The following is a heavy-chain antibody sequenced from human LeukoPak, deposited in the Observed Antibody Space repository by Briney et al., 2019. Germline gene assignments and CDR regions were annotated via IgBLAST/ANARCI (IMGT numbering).Heavy chain of an antibody. CDR2: IKQDGSEK. Sequence: GGSLRLSCAASGFTFSSYWMSWVRQAPGKGLEWVANIKQDGSEKYYVDSVKGRFTISRDNAKNSLYLQMNSLRAEDTAVYYCARGVERLLWFGESPYNLFDPWGRGTLVTVSS. V-gene: IGHV3-7*03. CDR3: ARGVERLLWFGESPYNLFDP. D-gene: IGHD3-10*01. CDR1: GFTFSSYW. J-gene: IGHJ5*02.